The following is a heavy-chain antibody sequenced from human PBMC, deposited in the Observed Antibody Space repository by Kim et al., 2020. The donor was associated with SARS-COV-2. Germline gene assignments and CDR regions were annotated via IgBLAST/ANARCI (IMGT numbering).Heavy chain of an antibody. CDR2: FYPEDGET. CDR3: ATQTQQLADAYYYYGMDV. J-gene: IGHJ6*02. D-gene: IGHD6-13*01. V-gene: IGHV1-24*01. CDR1: GYTLTELS. Sequence: ASVKVSCKVSGYTLTELSMHWVRQAPGKGLEWMGGFYPEDGETIYAQKFQGRVTMTEDTSTDTAYMELSSLRSEDTAVYYCATQTQQLADAYYYYGMDVWGQGTTVTVSS.